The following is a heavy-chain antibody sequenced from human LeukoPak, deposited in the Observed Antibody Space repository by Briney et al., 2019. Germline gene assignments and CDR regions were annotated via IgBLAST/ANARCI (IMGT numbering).Heavy chain of an antibody. V-gene: IGHV3-23*01. J-gene: IGHJ4*02. CDR1: GFIFSNYA. CDR3: AIQFCSSTTCPSNSRGG. Sequence: PGGPLRLSCAASGFIFSNYAMSWVRQAPGKGLEWVSAIRGNGDSTYYADSVKGRFTISRDNSENTLYLQMNSLRAEDTAVYYCAIQFCSSTTCPSNSRGGWGQGILVTVSS. CDR2: IRGNGDST. D-gene: IGHD2-2*01.